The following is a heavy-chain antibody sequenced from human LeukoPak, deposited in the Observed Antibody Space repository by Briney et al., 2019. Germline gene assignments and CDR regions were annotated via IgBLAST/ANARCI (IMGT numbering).Heavy chain of an antibody. J-gene: IGHJ4*02. CDR3: AGLEGISYYFDY. CDR2: IYYSGST. Sequence: PSETLSLTRTVSGGSISSGGYYWSWIRQHPGKGLEWIGYIYYSGSTYYNPSLKSRVTISVDTSKNQFSLKLSSVTAADTAVYYCAGLEGISYYFDYWGQGTLVTVSS. D-gene: IGHD1-1*01. V-gene: IGHV4-31*03. CDR1: GGSISSGGYY.